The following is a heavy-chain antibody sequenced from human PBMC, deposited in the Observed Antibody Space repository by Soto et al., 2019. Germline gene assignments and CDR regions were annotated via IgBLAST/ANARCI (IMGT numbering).Heavy chain of an antibody. J-gene: IGHJ4*02. CDR1: GFTFRNYG. CDR3: ANWGKSGSDY. CDR2: TSFDGFNQ. V-gene: IGHV3-30*18. D-gene: IGHD3-16*01. Sequence: PGGSLRLSCAGSGFTFRNYGMQWVRQAPGKGLEWVALTSFDGFNQYYGKSVEGRFTISRDNSKNTLYLQMDSLRAEDTAIYYCANWGKSGSDYWGQGTRVTVSS.